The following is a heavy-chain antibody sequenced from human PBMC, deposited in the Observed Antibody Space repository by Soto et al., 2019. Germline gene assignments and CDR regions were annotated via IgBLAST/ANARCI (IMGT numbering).Heavy chain of an antibody. J-gene: IGHJ3*02. CDR3: ARDETYYDFWSGYYPAFDI. D-gene: IGHD3-3*01. CDR1: GGTFSSYT. Sequence: SVKVSCKASGGTFSSYTISWVRQAPGQGLEWMGRIIPILGIANYAQKFQGRVTITADKSTSTAYMELSSLRSEDTAVYYCARDETYYDFWSGYYPAFDIWGQGTMVTFSS. CDR2: IIPILGIA. V-gene: IGHV1-69*04.